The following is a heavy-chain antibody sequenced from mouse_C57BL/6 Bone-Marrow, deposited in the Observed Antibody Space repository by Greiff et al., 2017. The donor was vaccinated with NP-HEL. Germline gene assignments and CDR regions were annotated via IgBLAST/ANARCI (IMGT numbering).Heavy chain of an antibody. CDR3: AREGGLRRRTYAMDY. CDR1: GFTFSDYS. J-gene: IGHJ4*01. CDR2: INYDGSST. D-gene: IGHD2-4*01. Sequence: EVHLVESEGGLVQPGSSMKLSCTASGFTFSDYSMAWVRQVPEKGLEWVANINYDGSSTYYLDSLKSRFIISRDNAKNILYLQMSSLKSDDTATYYCAREGGLRRRTYAMDYWGQGTSVTVSS. V-gene: IGHV5-16*01.